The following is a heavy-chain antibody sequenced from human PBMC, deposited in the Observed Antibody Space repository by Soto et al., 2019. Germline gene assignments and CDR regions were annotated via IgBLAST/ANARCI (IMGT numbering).Heavy chain of an antibody. Sequence: GGSLRLSCAASGFTFSSYWMHWVRQAPGKGLVWVSRINSDGSSTSYADSVKGRFTIPRDNAKNTLCLQMNSLRAEDTAVYYCCAASITYGSYSYYYYGMDVWGQGTTVTVSS. CDR2: INSDGSST. J-gene: IGHJ6*02. CDR1: GFTFSSYW. V-gene: IGHV3-74*01. CDR3: CAASITYGSYSYYYYGMDV. D-gene: IGHD1-26*01.